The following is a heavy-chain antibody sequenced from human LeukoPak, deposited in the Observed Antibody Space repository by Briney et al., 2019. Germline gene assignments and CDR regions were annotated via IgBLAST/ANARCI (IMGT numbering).Heavy chain of an antibody. J-gene: IGHJ4*02. Sequence: GGSLRPSCAASGFSFRSYSINWVRQAPGKGLEWVSYISGDGNAKHYTDSVKGRFTISRDNAKNALYLQMNSLRAEDTAVYFCARDYVYAFDYWGQGTLVTVSS. CDR2: ISGDGNAK. D-gene: IGHD2/OR15-2a*01. CDR1: GFSFRSYS. V-gene: IGHV3-48*01. CDR3: ARDYVYAFDY.